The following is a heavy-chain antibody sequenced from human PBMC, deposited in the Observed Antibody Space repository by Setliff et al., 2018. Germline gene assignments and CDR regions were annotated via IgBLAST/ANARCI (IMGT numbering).Heavy chain of an antibody. Sequence: ASVKVSCKASGYTFLNYDIHWVRQAPGQGLEWMGWMNAGNGNTEYSQKFQGRVTITRDTSASTAYMELSSLRSEDTAVYYCAREYYYDSSGYRTSFDPWGQGTLVTVSS. D-gene: IGHD3-22*01. J-gene: IGHJ5*02. CDR2: MNAGNGNT. CDR1: GYTFLNYD. CDR3: AREYYYDSSGYRTSFDP. V-gene: IGHV1-3*01.